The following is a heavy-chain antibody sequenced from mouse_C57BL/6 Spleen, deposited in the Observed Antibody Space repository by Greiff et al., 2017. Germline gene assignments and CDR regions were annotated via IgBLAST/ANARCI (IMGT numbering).Heavy chain of an antibody. V-gene: IGHV1-18*01. D-gene: IGHD1-2*01. J-gene: IGHJ2*01. CDR2: INPNNGGT. CDR3: ARREAITTGRYFDY. Sequence: SGPELVKPGASVKIPCKASGYTFTDYNMDWVKQSHGKSLEWIGDINPNNGGTIYNQKFKGKATLTVDKSSSTAYMELRSLTSEDTAVYYWARREAITTGRYFDYWGQGTTLTVSS. CDR1: GYTFTDYN.